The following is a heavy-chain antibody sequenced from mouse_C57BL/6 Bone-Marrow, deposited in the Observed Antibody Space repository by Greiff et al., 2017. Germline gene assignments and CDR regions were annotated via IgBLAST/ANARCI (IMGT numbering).Heavy chain of an antibody. CDR1: GYTFTSYG. CDR3: ARGGVFDY. V-gene: IGHV1-81*01. Sequence: VQLQQSGAELARPGASVKLSCKASGYTFTSYGISWVKQRTGQGLEWIGEIYPRSGNTYYNEKFKGKATLTADKSSSTAYMELRSLTSEDSAVYFCARGGVFDYGGQGTTLTVSS. CDR2: IYPRSGNT. J-gene: IGHJ2*01.